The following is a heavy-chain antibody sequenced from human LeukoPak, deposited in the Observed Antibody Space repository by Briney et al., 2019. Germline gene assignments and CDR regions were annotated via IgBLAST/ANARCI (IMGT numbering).Heavy chain of an antibody. CDR1: EITLSNYG. CDR3: AKRGVVIRVFLVGYHKEAYYFDS. J-gene: IGHJ4*02. CDR2: ISGSGGGT. D-gene: IGHD2-21*01. V-gene: IGHV3-23*01. Sequence: PGGSLGLSCAVSEITLSNYGMSWVRQAPGKGLEWVAGISGSGGGTNYADSVKGRFTISRDNPKNTLYLQMNSLRAEDTAVYFCAKRGVVIRVFLVGYHKEAYYFDSWGQGALVTVSS.